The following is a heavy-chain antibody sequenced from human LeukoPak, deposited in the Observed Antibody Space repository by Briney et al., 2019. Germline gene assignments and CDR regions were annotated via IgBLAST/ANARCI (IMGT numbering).Heavy chain of an antibody. Sequence: GGSLRLSCAASGVTLSDYYMSWIRQAPGKGLEWVSYISSSSSYTNYADSVKGRFTISRDNAKNSLYLQMNSLRAEDTAVYYCAGVGGGTTSLDYFDYWGHGTLVTVSS. D-gene: IGHD1-7*01. CDR3: AGVGGGTTSLDYFDY. CDR1: GVTLSDYY. CDR2: ISSSSSYT. J-gene: IGHJ4*01. V-gene: IGHV3-11*06.